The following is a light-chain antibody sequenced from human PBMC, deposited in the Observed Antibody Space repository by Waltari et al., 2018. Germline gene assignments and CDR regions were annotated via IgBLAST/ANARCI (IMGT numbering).Light chain of an antibody. J-gene: IGKJ2*01. CDR1: QSLTKYY. CDR3: QQYGSSIMYT. Sequence: IVLTQSPGTLSLSPGETATLSCRASQSLTKYYLAWYQQKPGQAPRLLIYGASRRAAGIPERFSGSGSGTDFTLTISRLEPEGFAMYYCQQYGSSIMYTFGQGTKLEIK. V-gene: IGKV3-20*01. CDR2: GAS.